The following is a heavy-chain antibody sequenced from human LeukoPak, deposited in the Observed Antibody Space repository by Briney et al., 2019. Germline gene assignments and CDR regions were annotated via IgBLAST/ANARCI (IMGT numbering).Heavy chain of an antibody. CDR2: INHSGST. Sequence: PSETLSLTCAVYGGSFSGYYWSWIRQPPGKGLEWIGEINHSGSTNYNPSIKSRVTISVDTSKSQFSLKLSSVTAADTAVYYCARGRGYYDSSGYIDYWGQGTLVTVSS. D-gene: IGHD3-22*01. CDR3: ARGRGYYDSSGYIDY. CDR1: GGSFSGYY. V-gene: IGHV4-34*01. J-gene: IGHJ4*02.